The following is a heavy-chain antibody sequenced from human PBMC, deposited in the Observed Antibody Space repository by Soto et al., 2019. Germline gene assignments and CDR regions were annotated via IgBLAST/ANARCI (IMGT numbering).Heavy chain of an antibody. J-gene: IGHJ2*01. CDR2: ISSSSSYI. Sequence: GKGLEWVSSISSSSSYIYYADSVKGRFTISRDNAKNSLYLQVNSLRAEDTAFYFRAGAGIRACSSVSASRLNRSSDL. CDR3: AGAGIRACSSVSASRLNRSSDL. V-gene: IGHV3-21*01. D-gene: IGHD6-6*01.